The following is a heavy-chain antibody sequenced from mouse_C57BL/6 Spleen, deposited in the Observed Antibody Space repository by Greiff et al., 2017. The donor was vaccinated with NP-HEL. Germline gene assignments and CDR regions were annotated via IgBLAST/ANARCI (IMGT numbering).Heavy chain of an antibody. CDR1: GFTFSSYA. D-gene: IGHD1-1*01. V-gene: IGHV5-4*01. J-gene: IGHJ2*01. CDR2: ISDGGSYT. Sequence: EVQLVESGGGLVKPGGSLKLSCAASGFTFSSYAMSWVRQTPEKRLEWVATISDGGSYTYYPDNVKGRFTISRDNAKNNLYLQMSHLKSEDTAMYYCARDYYGSSPYWGQGTTLTVSS. CDR3: ARDYYGSSPY.